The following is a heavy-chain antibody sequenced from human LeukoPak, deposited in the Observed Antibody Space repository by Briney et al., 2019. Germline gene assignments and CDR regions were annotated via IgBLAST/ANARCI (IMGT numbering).Heavy chain of an antibody. CDR1: GFTISSYG. J-gene: IGHJ4*02. Sequence: PGGSLRLSCAASGFTISSYGTRWVRQAPGKGLEWVSAISGGDDSTYYADSVKGRFTISRDNSKNTLYLQMNSLRADDTAIYYCAKDSPVCTYWGQGTLVTVSS. D-gene: IGHD2-8*01. CDR3: AKDSPVCTY. CDR2: ISGGDDST. V-gene: IGHV3-23*01.